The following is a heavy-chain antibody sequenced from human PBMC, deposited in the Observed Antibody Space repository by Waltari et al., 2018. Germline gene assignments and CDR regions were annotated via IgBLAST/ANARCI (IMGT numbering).Heavy chain of an antibody. CDR3: ARGPPRYCSSTSCADY. V-gene: IGHV4-31*03. Sequence: QVQLQESGPGLVKPSQTLSLTCPVSGCSISRGGYYWSWIRHHPRNGLECIASLSHTGSTYYNPSLKSRVTISVDTSKNQFSLKLSSVTAADTAVYYCARGPPRYCSSTSCADYWGQGTLVTVSS. CDR2: LSHTGST. CDR1: GCSISRGGYY. J-gene: IGHJ4*02. D-gene: IGHD2-2*01.